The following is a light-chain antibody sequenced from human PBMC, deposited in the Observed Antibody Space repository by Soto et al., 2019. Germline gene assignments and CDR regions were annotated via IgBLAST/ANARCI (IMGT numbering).Light chain of an antibody. CDR2: GVK. Sequence: SVLTQPASVSGSPGQSITISCTGSGGDIGAYDYVSWYQQHPGKAPKLLIYGVKNRPSGVSYRFSASKSAFTASLTISGLQAEDEAHYYCSSYTTSYFHVFGPGTKVTVL. CDR1: GGDIGAYDY. J-gene: IGLJ1*01. CDR3: SSYTTSYFHV. V-gene: IGLV2-14*01.